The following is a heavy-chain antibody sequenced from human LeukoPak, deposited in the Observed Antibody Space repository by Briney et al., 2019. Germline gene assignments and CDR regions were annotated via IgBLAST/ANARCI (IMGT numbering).Heavy chain of an antibody. V-gene: IGHV4-34*01. J-gene: IGHJ4*02. Sequence: SETLSLTCTVYGGSFSGYYWSWIRQPPGKGLEWIGEINHSGSTYYNPSLKSRVTISVDTSKDQFSLKLSSVTAADTAVYYCARGSDDILTGYYFFDYWGQGTLVTVSS. CDR3: ARGSDDILTGYYFFDY. CDR1: GGSFSGYY. D-gene: IGHD3-9*01. CDR2: INHSGST.